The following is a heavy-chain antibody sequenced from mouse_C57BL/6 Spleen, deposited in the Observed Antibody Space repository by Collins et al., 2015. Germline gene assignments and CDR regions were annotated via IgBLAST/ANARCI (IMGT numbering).Heavy chain of an antibody. V-gene: IGHV1-82*01. Sequence: GDGDTNYNGKFKGKATLTADKSSSTAYMQLSSLTSEDSAVYFCAGYYYGSSFFDYWGQGTTLTVSS. CDR3: AGYYYGSSFFDY. J-gene: IGHJ2*01. D-gene: IGHD1-1*01. CDR2: GDGDT.